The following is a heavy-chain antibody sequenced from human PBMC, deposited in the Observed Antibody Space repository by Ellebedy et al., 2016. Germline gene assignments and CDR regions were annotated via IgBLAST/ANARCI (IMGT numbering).Heavy chain of an antibody. D-gene: IGHD6-19*01. CDR2: IYPVDSDT. J-gene: IGHJ4*02. V-gene: IGHV5-51*01. CDR1: GYSFTSYW. Sequence: KVSCKGSGYSFTSYWIGWVRQMPGKGLEWMGLIYPVDSDTRYSPSFQGQVTIPADKSISTAYLQWRSLKASDTAMYYCARFPRRAQQWLGFDYWGQGTLVTVSS. CDR3: ARFPRRAQQWLGFDY.